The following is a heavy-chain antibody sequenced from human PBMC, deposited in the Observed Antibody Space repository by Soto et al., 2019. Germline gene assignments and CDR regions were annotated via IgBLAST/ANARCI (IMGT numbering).Heavy chain of an antibody. V-gene: IGHV3-73*02. CDR2: IPSKTNTYAT. CDR1: GFTFSGPT. J-gene: IGHJ4*02. CDR3: TRQHLDVPVASAIDY. D-gene: IGHD6-19*01. Sequence: EVQLVESGGGWVQLGGSLKLSWPAPGFTFSGPTIHWVRQTSGKGREWVGRIPSKTNTYATAYAASVKGRFTISRDDSKNTAYLQMNSLKTEDTAVYYCTRQHLDVPVASAIDYWGQGTLVTVSS.